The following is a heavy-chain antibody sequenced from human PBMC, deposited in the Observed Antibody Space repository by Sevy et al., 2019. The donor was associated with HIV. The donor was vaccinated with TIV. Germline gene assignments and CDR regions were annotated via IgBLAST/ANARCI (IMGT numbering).Heavy chain of an antibody. V-gene: IGHV4-31*03. D-gene: IGHD3-22*01. CDR1: GGSISSDGYY. Sequence: SETLSLTCTVSGGSISSDGYYWSWIRQHPGKGLEWIAHSYHNGITDYNPSLKSRVTISVDTSKNQLSLKLSSVTAADSAVYYCARAVRFSSAYPIDYWGQGTLVTVSS. CDR3: ARAVRFSSAYPIDY. CDR2: SYHNGIT. J-gene: IGHJ4*02.